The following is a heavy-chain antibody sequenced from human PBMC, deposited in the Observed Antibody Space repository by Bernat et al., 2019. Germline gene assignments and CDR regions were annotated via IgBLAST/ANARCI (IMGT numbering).Heavy chain of an antibody. CDR3: TRGIGYSSDWYGWLDP. V-gene: IGHV3-53*01. CDR2: MYGDGRA. Sequence: EMQLVESGGGLVQPGGSLRLSYAASGFSVSTNYMNWVRQAPGKGLEWVSVMYGDGRAFYADSVKGRFTISRDNSRNTLFLQMDSLRVEDTAVYYCTRGIGYSSDWYGWLDPWGQGTLVTVSS. D-gene: IGHD6-13*01. CDR1: GFSVSTNY. J-gene: IGHJ5*02.